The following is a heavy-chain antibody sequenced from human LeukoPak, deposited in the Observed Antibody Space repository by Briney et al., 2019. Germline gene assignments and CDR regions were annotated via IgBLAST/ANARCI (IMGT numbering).Heavy chain of an antibody. J-gene: IGHJ4*02. V-gene: IGHV3-23*01. CDR3: AKERDDSSGYYGPFDY. D-gene: IGHD3-22*01. CDR2: ISTSGGST. Sequence: GGSLRLSCAASGFTFSSYAMSWVRQAPGKGLEWVSAISTSGGSTYYADSVKGRFTISRDNSKNTLYLQMNSLRAEDTAVYYCAKERDDSSGYYGPFDYWGQGTLVTVSS. CDR1: GFTFSSYA.